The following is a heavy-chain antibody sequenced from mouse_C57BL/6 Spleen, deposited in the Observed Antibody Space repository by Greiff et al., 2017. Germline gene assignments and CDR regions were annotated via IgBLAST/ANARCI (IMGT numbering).Heavy chain of an antibody. CDR1: GYAFSSSW. Sequence: VKVVESGPELVKPGASVKISCKASGYAFSSSWMNWVKQRPGKGLEWIGRIYPGDGDTNYNGKFKGKATLTADNSSSTAYMQLSSLTSEDSAVYFCARDYGSSYDWYFDVWGTGTTVTVSS. CDR3: ARDYGSSYDWYFDV. V-gene: IGHV1-82*01. CDR2: IYPGDGDT. J-gene: IGHJ1*03. D-gene: IGHD1-1*01.